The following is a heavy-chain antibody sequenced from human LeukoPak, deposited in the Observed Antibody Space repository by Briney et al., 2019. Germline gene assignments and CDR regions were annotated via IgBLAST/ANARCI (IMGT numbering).Heavy chain of an antibody. CDR2: ICHSGGDK. CDR1: GFTFSSFA. V-gene: IGHV3-23*01. D-gene: IGHD3-3*01. J-gene: IGHJ4*02. CDR3: ASDIRFLEWLIAQVQGY. Sequence: GGSLRLSCAASGFTFSSFAMSWVRQAPGKGLEWVATICHSGGDKNYADAVKGRFTISRDNSKNTLYLQMNSRRAEDTAVYYCASDIRFLEWLIAQVQGYWGQGTLVTVSS.